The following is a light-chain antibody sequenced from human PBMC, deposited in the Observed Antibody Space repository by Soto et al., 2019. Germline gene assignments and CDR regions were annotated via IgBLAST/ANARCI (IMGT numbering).Light chain of an antibody. J-gene: IGKJ5*01. CDR1: QNITNN. Sequence: EIQMTQSPSSLAASRGDRVTITCQASQNITNNLSWYQQKPGKAPNLLIYHASKLAKGVTSRFSGSGSGTDFSFIITSLQREDLATYYCQQYYGLPPLTFRQGTRLEI. CDR2: HAS. V-gene: IGKV1-33*01. CDR3: QQYYGLPPLT.